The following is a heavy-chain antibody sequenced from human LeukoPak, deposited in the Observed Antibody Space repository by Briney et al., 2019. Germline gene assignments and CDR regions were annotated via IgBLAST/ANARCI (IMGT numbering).Heavy chain of an antibody. CDR1: GFTSTSYA. Sequence: RGSLRLSCEASGFTSTSYAIHWVRQAPGKGLEWVAVISYDGSYKYYADSVKGRFTMSRDYSKNTVYLQMNSLRVEDTAVYYCARAAGTTTGGMDVWGQGTTVTVSS. D-gene: IGHD1-14*01. CDR3: ARAAGTTTGGMDV. CDR2: ISYDGSYK. V-gene: IGHV3-30-3*01. J-gene: IGHJ6*02.